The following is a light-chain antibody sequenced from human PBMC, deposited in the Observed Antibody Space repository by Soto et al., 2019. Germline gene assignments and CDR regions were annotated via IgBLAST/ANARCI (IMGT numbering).Light chain of an antibody. CDR3: QQSLNTPRT. Sequence: DIQMTQSPSSLSASVGDRVTITCRASQSIARALNWYLQKPGKAPHILISDASNLQSGVPSRFSGSGSGTDFTLTISSLQPEDFATYYCQQSLNTPRTFGQGTKVDIK. CDR2: DAS. CDR1: QSIARA. J-gene: IGKJ1*01. V-gene: IGKV1-39*01.